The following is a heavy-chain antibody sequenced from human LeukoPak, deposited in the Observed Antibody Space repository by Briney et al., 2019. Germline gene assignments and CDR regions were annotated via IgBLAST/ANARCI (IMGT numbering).Heavy chain of an antibody. CDR3: ARRQYSGYDFDF. CDR2: IYPRDSDT. Sequence: GESLKISCKGSGYSFTSYLIGWVRQMPGKGLEWMGIIYPRDSDTRYSPSFQGQVTVSADKSISTAYLQWNTLEASDTAMYYCARRQYSGYDFDFWGQGTLVTVSS. V-gene: IGHV5-51*01. J-gene: IGHJ4*02. CDR1: GYSFTSYL. D-gene: IGHD5-12*01.